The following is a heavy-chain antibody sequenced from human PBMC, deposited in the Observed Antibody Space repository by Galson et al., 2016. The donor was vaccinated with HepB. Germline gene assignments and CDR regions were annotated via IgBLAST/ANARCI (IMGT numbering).Heavy chain of an antibody. CDR1: GFTFSSYA. CDR2: ISGSGGTT. CDR3: ARDYRHCGADPM. D-gene: IGHD2-21*02. J-gene: IGHJ4*02. V-gene: IGHV3-23*01. Sequence: SLRLSCAASGFTFSSYAVTWVRQAPGKGLEWVSAISGSGGTTYYADSVKGRFTISRDNAKNSLYPQMNSLTADDTAVYYCARDYRHCGADPMGAQGTLVTVSS.